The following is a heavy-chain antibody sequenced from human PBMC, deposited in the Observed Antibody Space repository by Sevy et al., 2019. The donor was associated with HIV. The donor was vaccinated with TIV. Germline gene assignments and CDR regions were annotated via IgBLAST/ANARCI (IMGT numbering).Heavy chain of an antibody. CDR2: IRYDGSNK. Sequence: GGSLRLSCAASGFTFSSYGMHWVRQAPGKGLEWVAFIRYDGSNKYYADTVKGRFTISRDNSKNTLYLQMNSLRAEDTAVYYCAKDGSVAGFFDYWGQGTLVTVSS. CDR1: GFTFSSYG. V-gene: IGHV3-30*02. CDR3: AKDGSVAGFFDY. D-gene: IGHD6-19*01. J-gene: IGHJ4*02.